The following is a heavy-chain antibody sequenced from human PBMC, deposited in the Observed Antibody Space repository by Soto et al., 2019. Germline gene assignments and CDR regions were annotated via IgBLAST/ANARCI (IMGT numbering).Heavy chain of an antibody. Sequence: GASVKVSCTACGYTFTSYAMHWVRQAPGQRLEWMGWINAGNGNTKYSQKFQGRVTITRDTSASTAYMELSSLRSEDTAVYYCARKVVAATVDYYYYGMDVWGQGTTVTVSS. D-gene: IGHD2-15*01. J-gene: IGHJ6*02. CDR2: INAGNGNT. CDR3: ARKVVAATVDYYYYGMDV. CDR1: GYTFTSYA. V-gene: IGHV1-3*01.